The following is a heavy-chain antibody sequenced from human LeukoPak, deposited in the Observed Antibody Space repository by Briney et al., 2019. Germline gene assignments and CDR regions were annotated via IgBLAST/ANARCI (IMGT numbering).Heavy chain of an antibody. CDR2: IKQDGSKK. V-gene: IGHV3-7*04. D-gene: IGHD5-24*01. CDR3: TRVGYIDEGIDY. CDR1: GLTVSNNY. Sequence: GGSLRLSCAASGLTVSNNYMTWVRQAPGKGLEWVANIKQDGSKKSYVDSVKGRFTISRDNAKNSLYLQMNSLRAEDTAIYYCTRVGYIDEGIDYWGQGTLVTVSS. J-gene: IGHJ4*02.